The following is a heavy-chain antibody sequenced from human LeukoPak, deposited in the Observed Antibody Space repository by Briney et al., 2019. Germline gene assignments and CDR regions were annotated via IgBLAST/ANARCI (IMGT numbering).Heavy chain of an antibody. Sequence: GGSLRLSCAASGFTFSSYAMSWVRQAPGKGLEWVSAISGSGGSTYYADSVKGRFIISRDNSKNTLYLQMNSLRAEDTAVYYCAKGLAGTTRGIDYWGQGTLVTVSS. V-gene: IGHV3-23*01. CDR1: GFTFSSYA. J-gene: IGHJ4*02. D-gene: IGHD1-7*01. CDR2: ISGSGGST. CDR3: AKGLAGTTRGIDY.